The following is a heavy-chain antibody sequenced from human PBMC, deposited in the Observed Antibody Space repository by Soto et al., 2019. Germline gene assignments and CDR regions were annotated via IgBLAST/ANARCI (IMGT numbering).Heavy chain of an antibody. V-gene: IGHV4-59*08. CDR3: AGLSTVTTHFDY. D-gene: IGHD4-17*01. J-gene: IGHJ4*02. CDR2: IYYSGST. CDR1: GGSISSYY. Sequence: PSETLSLTCTVSGGSISSYYWSWIRQPPGKGLEWIGYIYYSGSTNYNPSLKSRVTISVDTSKNQFSLKLSSVTAADTAVYYCAGLSTVTTHFDYWGQGTLVTVS.